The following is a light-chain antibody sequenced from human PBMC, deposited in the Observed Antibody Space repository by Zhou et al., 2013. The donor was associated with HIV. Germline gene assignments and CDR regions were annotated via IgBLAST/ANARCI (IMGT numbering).Light chain of an antibody. V-gene: IGKV3-11*01. Sequence: EIVLTQSPATLSLFPGERATLSCRASQSVNSYLAWYQQKPGQIPRLLIYDASNRATGISARFSGSGSGTDFTLTISSLEPEDSAVYYCQQRTNWLTFGGGPRWRS. J-gene: IGKJ4*01. CDR3: QQRTNWLT. CDR2: DAS. CDR1: QSVNSY.